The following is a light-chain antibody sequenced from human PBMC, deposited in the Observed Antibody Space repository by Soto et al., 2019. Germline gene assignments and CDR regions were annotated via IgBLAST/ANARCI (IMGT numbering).Light chain of an antibody. CDR3: QQSYSSPPT. Sequence: DIQMTQSPSSLSASVGDRVTITCRASQSISSYLNWYQQKPGKAPKLLIYAASSLQSGVPSRFSGSRSGPDFTLTISSLQPEDFATYYCQQSYSSPPTFGQGTKVDIK. V-gene: IGKV1-39*01. CDR2: AAS. J-gene: IGKJ1*01. CDR1: QSISSY.